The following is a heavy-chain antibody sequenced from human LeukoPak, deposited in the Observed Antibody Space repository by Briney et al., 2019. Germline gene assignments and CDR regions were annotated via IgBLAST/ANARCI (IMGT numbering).Heavy chain of an antibody. V-gene: IGHV1-8*01. CDR1: GYTFTSYD. J-gene: IGHJ4*02. CDR2: MNPNSGNT. Sequence: ASVKVSCKASGYTFTSYDINWVRQATGQGLEWMGWMNPNSGNTGYAQKFQGRVTMTRNTSISTAYMELSSLRSGDTAVYYCARGGRIYDSSGYMLGYWGQGTLVTVSS. D-gene: IGHD3-22*01. CDR3: ARGGRIYDSSGYMLGY.